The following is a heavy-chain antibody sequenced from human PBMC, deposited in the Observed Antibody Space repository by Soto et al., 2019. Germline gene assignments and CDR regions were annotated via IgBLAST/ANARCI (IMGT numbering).Heavy chain of an antibody. Sequence: QVQLQESGPGLVKPSQTLSLTCTVSGGSISTGGYYWSWIPQHPGKGLEWNGYIYNSATTYYNPSLTNRVTISVDTSKNQSSLKLSSVTVADTAVYYCARDPAPWGQGALVTGSS. CDR2: IYNSATT. CDR1: GGSISTGGYY. CDR3: ARDPAP. V-gene: IGHV4-31*03. J-gene: IGHJ5*02.